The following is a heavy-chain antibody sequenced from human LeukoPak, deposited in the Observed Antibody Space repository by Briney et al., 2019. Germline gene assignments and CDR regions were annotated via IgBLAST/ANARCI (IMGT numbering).Heavy chain of an antibody. CDR3: ARFSVNYYDSSGYYDY. J-gene: IGHJ4*02. V-gene: IGHV1-69*13. D-gene: IGHD3-22*01. Sequence: SVTVSCTASGGTFSSYAISWVRQAPGQGLEWMGGIIPIFGTANYAQKFQGRVTITADESTSTAYMELSSLRSEDTAVYYCARFSVNYYDSSGYYDYWGQGTLVTVSS. CDR1: GGTFSSYA. CDR2: IIPIFGTA.